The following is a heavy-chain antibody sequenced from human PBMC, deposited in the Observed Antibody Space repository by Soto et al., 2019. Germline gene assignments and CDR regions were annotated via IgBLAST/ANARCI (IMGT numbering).Heavy chain of an antibody. V-gene: IGHV3-21*01. Sequence: EVQLVESGGGLVKPGGSLRLSCEASGFTFRSYSMNWVRQAPGKGLEWVSSISTTSSYIYYGDPVKGRFTISRDNAKNSLFLQMNSLRAEDTAIYYCAREGDDYGDYKRAFDIWGQGTTVTVSS. J-gene: IGHJ3*02. CDR1: GFTFRSYS. D-gene: IGHD4-17*01. CDR2: ISTTSSYI. CDR3: AREGDDYGDYKRAFDI.